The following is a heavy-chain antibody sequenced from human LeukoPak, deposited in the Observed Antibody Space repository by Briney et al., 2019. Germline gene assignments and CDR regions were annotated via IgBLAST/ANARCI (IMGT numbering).Heavy chain of an antibody. CDR3: MMSLTAHYYYGMDV. V-gene: IGHV3-7*02. CDR1: GFTFSSYW. CDR2: IKEDGSEK. J-gene: IGHJ6*02. D-gene: IGHD3-10*01. Sequence: QPGGSLRLSCAASGFTFSSYWMSWVRQAPGKGLEWVANIKEDGSEKYYVDSAKGRFTISRDNARNSLYLQMNSLRADDTAVYHCMMSLTAHYYYGMDVWGQGTTVTVSS.